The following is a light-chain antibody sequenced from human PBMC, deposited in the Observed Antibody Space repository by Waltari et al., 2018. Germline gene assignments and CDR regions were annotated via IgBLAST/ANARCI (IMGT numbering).Light chain of an antibody. CDR3: QQRSNWPPS. J-gene: IGKJ4*01. CDR1: QSVYIY. CDR2: DAS. Sequence: EIALTQSPPTLSLSPGERATPPCRANQSVYIYLAWYQHKPGQAPRLLIYDASDRATGIPARFSGSGSGTDFTLTISSLEPEDFAVYYCQQRSNWPPSFGGGTKVEIK. V-gene: IGKV3-11*01.